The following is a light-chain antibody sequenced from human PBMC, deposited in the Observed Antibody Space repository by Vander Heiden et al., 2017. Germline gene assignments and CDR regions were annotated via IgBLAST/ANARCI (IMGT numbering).Light chain of an antibody. V-gene: IGLV3-1*01. CDR1: KLGDKY. Sequence: SYELTQPPSVSVSPGQTARIPCPGDKLGDKYACWYQQKPGQSPVLVIDQDRQRPSGIPERFSGSNSGNTATLTISGTQAMDEADYYCQAWDSSTVVFGGGTKLTVL. CDR2: QDR. CDR3: QAWDSSTVV. J-gene: IGLJ2*01.